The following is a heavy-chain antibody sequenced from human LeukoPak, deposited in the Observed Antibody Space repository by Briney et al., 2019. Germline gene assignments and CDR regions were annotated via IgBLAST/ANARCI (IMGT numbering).Heavy chain of an antibody. J-gene: IGHJ4*02. D-gene: IGHD2-2*01. CDR1: GFTFSSYW. V-gene: IGHV3-7*03. Sequence: GGSLRLSCAASGFTFSSYWMSWVRQAPGKGLEWVANIKQDGSEKYYVDSVKGRFTISRDNAKNSLYLQMNSLRAEDTAVYYCAKTLGYCSSTSCANFDYWGQGTLVTVSS. CDR3: AKTLGYCSSTSCANFDY. CDR2: IKQDGSEK.